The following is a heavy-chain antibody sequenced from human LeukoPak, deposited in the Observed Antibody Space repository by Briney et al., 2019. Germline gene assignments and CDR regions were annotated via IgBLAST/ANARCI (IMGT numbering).Heavy chain of an antibody. V-gene: IGHV3-23*01. CDR2: ISGSGGST. D-gene: IGHD2-8*01. CDR1: GFTFSSYA. CDR3: GEGESVLIVDGPPDY. J-gene: IGHJ4*02. Sequence: PGGSLRLSCAASGFTFSSYAMSWVRQASGKGLEWVSAISGSGGSTYYADSVKGRFTISRDNSKNTLYLQMNSLGEEDTGVYYCGEGESVLIVDGPPDYWGQGTLVTVSS.